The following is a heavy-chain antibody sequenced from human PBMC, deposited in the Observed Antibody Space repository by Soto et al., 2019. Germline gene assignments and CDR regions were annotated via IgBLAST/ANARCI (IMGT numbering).Heavy chain of an antibody. J-gene: IGHJ6*02. CDR2: ISYDGSNK. V-gene: IGHV3-30-3*01. CDR1: GFTFSSYA. CDR3: AGDRTLETAAAGYYYYYGMDV. D-gene: IGHD6-13*01. Sequence: GGSLRLSCAASGFTFSSYAMHWVRQAPGKGLEWVAVISYDGSNKYYADSVKGRFTISRDNSKNTLYLQMNSLRAEDTAVYYCAGDRTLETAAAGYYYYYGMDVWGQGTTVTVSS.